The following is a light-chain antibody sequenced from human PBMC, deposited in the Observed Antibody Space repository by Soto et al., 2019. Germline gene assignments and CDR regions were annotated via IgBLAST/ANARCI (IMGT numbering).Light chain of an antibody. Sequence: QSVLTQPASVSGSPGHSITISCTGTSSDINGYNYVSWYQQHPGKAPKFMIYDVSNRPSGVSNRFSGSKSGNTASLTISGLQAEDEADYYCCSYTTSNTRQIVFGTGTKVTVL. CDR1: SSDINGYNY. CDR2: DVS. CDR3: CSYTTSNTRQIV. J-gene: IGLJ1*01. V-gene: IGLV2-14*01.